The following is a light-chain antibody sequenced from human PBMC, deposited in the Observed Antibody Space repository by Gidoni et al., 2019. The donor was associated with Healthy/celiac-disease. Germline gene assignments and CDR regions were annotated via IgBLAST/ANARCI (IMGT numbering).Light chain of an antibody. CDR2: DAS. CDR1: QSVSSY. Sequence: EIVLTQSPATLSLSPGERATLSCRASQSVSSYLAWYQQKPGQDPRLLIDDASNRATGIPARFSGSGSGTDFTLTISSLEPEDFAVYYCQQRSNWPSLTFGGGTKVEIK. CDR3: QQRSNWPSLT. V-gene: IGKV3-11*01. J-gene: IGKJ4*01.